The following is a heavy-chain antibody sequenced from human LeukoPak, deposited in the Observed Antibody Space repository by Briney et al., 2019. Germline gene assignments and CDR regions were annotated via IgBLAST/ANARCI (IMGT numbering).Heavy chain of an antibody. J-gene: IGHJ4*02. V-gene: IGHV3-21*01. Sequence: GGSLRLSCAASRFTFSNYAMSWVRQAPGKGREWVSGISARSNFIHYAESVRGRFTISRDNAQHSLYLQMNSLGAQDTAVYFCARPATGYCSSAGCHWDSWGQGTLVTVSS. D-gene: IGHD2-2*01. CDR1: RFTFSNYA. CDR3: ARPATGYCSSAGCHWDS. CDR2: ISARSNFI.